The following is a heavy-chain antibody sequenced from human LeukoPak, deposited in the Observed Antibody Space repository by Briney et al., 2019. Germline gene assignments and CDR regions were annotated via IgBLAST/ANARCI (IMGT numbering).Heavy chain of an antibody. CDR1: GFTFSSYA. D-gene: IGHD1-1*01. V-gene: IGHV3-23*01. J-gene: IGHJ4*02. Sequence: PGGSLRLSCAASGFTFSSYAMSWVRQAPGKGLEWVSAISGSGGSTYYADSVKGRFTISRDNSKNTLYLQMNSLRAEDTAVYYCARVEDNWNDGWFDYWGQGTLVTVSS. CDR3: ARVEDNWNDGWFDY. CDR2: ISGSGGST.